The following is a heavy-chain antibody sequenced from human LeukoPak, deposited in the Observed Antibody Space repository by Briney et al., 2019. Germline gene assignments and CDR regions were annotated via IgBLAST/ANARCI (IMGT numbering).Heavy chain of an antibody. CDR2: INPSGDST. CDR3: AGSIVGATAAFDY. J-gene: IGHJ4*02. CDR1: GYTFTSYY. V-gene: IGHV1-46*01. Sequence: ASVKVSCKASGYTFTSYYMHWVRQAPGQGLEWMGIINPSGDSTSYAQKFQGRVTMTRDTSTSTVYMELSSLRSEDTAVYYCAGSIVGATAAFDYWGQGTLVTVSS. D-gene: IGHD1-26*01.